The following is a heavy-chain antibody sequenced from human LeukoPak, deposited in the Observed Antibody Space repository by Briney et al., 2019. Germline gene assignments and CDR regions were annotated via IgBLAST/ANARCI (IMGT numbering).Heavy chain of an antibody. V-gene: IGHV1-2*02. D-gene: IGHD4-17*01. CDR1: GYTFTGYY. Sequence: ASVKVSCKASGYTFTGYYMHWVRQAPGQGLEWMGWINPNSSGTNYAQKFQGRVTMTRDTSISTAYMELSRLRSDDTAVYYCARAPGDYGDYAFYFDYWGQGTLVTVSS. CDR2: INPNSSGT. J-gene: IGHJ4*02. CDR3: ARAPGDYGDYAFYFDY.